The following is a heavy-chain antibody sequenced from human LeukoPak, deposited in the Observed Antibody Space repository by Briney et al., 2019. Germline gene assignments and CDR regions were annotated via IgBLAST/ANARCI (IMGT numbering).Heavy chain of an antibody. Sequence: GGSLRLSYATSGFTFSSYGMQWVRQAPGKGLEWVAVILYDGSNKYYADSVKGQFTISRDNSKNTLYLQMNSLRAEDTAMYYCAKDFHYYGSGSYYYYYYGMDVWGQGTTVTVSS. CDR1: GFTFSSYG. D-gene: IGHD3-10*01. V-gene: IGHV3-30*18. CDR3: AKDFHYYGSGSYYYYYYGMDV. J-gene: IGHJ6*02. CDR2: ILYDGSNK.